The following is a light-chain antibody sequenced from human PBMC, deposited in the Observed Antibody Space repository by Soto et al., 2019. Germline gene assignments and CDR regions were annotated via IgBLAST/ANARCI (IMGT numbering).Light chain of an antibody. J-gene: IGLJ1*01. V-gene: IGLV3-25*02. CDR3: QSSDDTGNYYL. CDR2: KDT. Sequence: YELTQTPSVSVSPGQTARITCSGDELSKQYVYWYQQKPGQAPVLVMYKDTERASGIPERFSASSSGTTVTLTISGVRAEDEADYYCQSSDDTGNYYLFGTGTKVTVL. CDR1: ELSKQY.